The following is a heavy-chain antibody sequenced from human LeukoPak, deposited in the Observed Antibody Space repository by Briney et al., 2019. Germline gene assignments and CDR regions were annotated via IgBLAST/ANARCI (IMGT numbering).Heavy chain of an antibody. CDR1: GGSLSSSSYY. CDR3: ARHPRSGSGSSLYYYYMDV. Sequence: PSETLSLTCTVSGGSLSSSSYYWGWIRQPPGNGLEWIGSIYYSGSTYYNPSLKSRVTISVDTSKNQFSLKLSSVTAADTAVYYCARHPRSGSGSSLYYYYMDVWGKGTTVTISS. D-gene: IGHD3-10*01. V-gene: IGHV4-39*01. CDR2: IYYSGST. J-gene: IGHJ6*03.